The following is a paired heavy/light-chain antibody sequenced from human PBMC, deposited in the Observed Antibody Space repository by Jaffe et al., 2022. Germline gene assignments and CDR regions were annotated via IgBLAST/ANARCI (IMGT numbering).Heavy chain of an antibody. Sequence: EVQLVESGGGLVQPGGSLRLSCAASGFTFSSYWMSWVRQAPGKGLEWVANIKQDGSEKYYVDSVKGRFTISRDNAKNSLYLQMNSLRAEDTAVYYCARDWPHYSSFYGDYVHDAFDIWGQGTMVTVSS. CDR1: GFTFSSYW. D-gene: IGHD4-17*01. CDR3: ARDWPHYSSFYGDYVHDAFDI. CDR2: IKQDGSEK. J-gene: IGHJ3*02. V-gene: IGHV3-7*01.
Light chain of an antibody. CDR1: QSLVYSDGNTY. CDR3: MQGTHWPPT. CDR2: KVS. Sequence: DVVMTQSPLSLPVTLGQPASISCRSSQSLVYSDGNTYLNWFQQRPGQSPRRLIYKVSNRDSGVPDRFSGSGSGTDFTLKISRVEAEDVGVYYCMQGTHWPPTFGQGTRLEIK. V-gene: IGKV2-30*01. J-gene: IGKJ5*01.